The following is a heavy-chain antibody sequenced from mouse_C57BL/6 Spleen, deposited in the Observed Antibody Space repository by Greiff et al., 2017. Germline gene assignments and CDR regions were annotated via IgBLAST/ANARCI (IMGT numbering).Heavy chain of an antibody. D-gene: IGHD1-3*01. V-gene: IGHV2-9-1*01. CDR3: ARKGEWAMDY. Sequence: VMLVESGPGLVAPSQSLSITCTVSGFSLTSYAISWVRQPPGKGLEWLGVIWTSGGTNYNSALKSRLSISKDNSKSQVFLKMNSLQTDDTARYYCARKGEWAMDYWGQGTSVTVSS. J-gene: IGHJ4*01. CDR1: GFSLTSYA. CDR2: IWTSGGT.